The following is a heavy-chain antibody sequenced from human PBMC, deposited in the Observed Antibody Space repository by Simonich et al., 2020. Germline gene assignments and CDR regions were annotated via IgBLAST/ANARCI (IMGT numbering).Heavy chain of an antibody. CDR1: GFTFSSYS. D-gene: IGHD2-2*01. CDR3: AGGVYCSSTSCSTYYYYGMDV. CDR2: ISSSSSYI. Sequence: EVQLVESGGGLVKPRGSLRLSCAASGFTFSSYSMNWVRQAPGKGLEWVSSISSSSSYIYYADSVKGRFTIARDNAKNSLYLQMNSLRAEDTAVYYCAGGVYCSSTSCSTYYYYGMDVWGQGTTVTVSS. V-gene: IGHV3-21*01. J-gene: IGHJ6*02.